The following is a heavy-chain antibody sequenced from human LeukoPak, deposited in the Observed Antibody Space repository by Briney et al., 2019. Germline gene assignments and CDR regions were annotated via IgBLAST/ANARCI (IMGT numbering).Heavy chain of an antibody. CDR3: ARVNTGAYCSSTSCQTSYYYYYGMDV. CDR2: IWYDGSNK. D-gene: IGHD2-2*01. J-gene: IGHJ6*02. Sequence: GRSLRLSCAASGFTFSSYGMHWVRQAPGKGLEWVAVIWYDGSNKYYADSVKGRFTISRDNSKNTLYLQMNSLIAEDTAVYYCARVNTGAYCSSTSCQTSYYYYYGMDVWGQGTTVTVSS. V-gene: IGHV3-33*01. CDR1: GFTFSSYG.